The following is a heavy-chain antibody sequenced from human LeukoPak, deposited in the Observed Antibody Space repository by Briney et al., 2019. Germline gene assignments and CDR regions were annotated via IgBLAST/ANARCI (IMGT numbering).Heavy chain of an antibody. Sequence: ASVKLSCKASGYTFTSYDINWVRHATGQGLEWMGWISAYNGHTTYPQKLQGRVTMTTDTSTSTAYMELRSLRSDDTAVYYCARGFPPRRNYDSSGYYSYYFDYWGQGTLVTVSS. J-gene: IGHJ4*02. D-gene: IGHD3-22*01. V-gene: IGHV1-18*01. CDR2: ISAYNGHT. CDR1: GYTFTSYD. CDR3: ARGFPPRRNYDSSGYYSYYFDY.